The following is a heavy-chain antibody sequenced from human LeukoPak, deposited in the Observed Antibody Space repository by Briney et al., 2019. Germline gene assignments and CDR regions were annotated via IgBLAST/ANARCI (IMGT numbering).Heavy chain of an antibody. CDR1: GGSISSGSYY. J-gene: IGHJ6*03. Sequence: PSETLSLTCTVSGGSISSGSYYWSWIRQPAGKGLEWTGRIYTSGSTNYNPSLKSRVTISVDTSKNQFSLKLSSVTAADTAVYYCARDSPSSSHNYYYYYYMDVWGKGTTVTISS. CDR2: IYTSGST. CDR3: ARDSPSSSHNYYYYYYMDV. V-gene: IGHV4-61*02. D-gene: IGHD6-13*01.